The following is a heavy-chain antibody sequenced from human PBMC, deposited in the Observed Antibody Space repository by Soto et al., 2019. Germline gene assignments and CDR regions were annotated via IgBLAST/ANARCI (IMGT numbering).Heavy chain of an antibody. CDR2: INSDGSST. V-gene: IGHV3-74*01. CDR3: ARTLQQLPYYYYGMDV. D-gene: IGHD6-13*01. CDR1: GFTFISYW. J-gene: IGHJ6*02. Sequence: XGSRILSCAAAGFTFISYWMHWVRQAPGKGLVWVSRINSDGSSTSYADSVKGRFTISRDNAKNTLYLQMNSLRAEDTAVYYCARTLQQLPYYYYGMDVWGQGTTVTVSS.